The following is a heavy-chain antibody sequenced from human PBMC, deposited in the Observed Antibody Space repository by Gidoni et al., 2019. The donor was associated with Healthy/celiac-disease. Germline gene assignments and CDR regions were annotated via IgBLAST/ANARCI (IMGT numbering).Heavy chain of an antibody. D-gene: IGHD3-10*01. J-gene: IGHJ3*02. CDR2: ISSSSSYI. CDR3: AREAETYYYGSGTFDAFDI. CDR1: GFTFSSYS. V-gene: IGHV3-21*01. Sequence: EVQLVESGGGLVKPGGSLRLSCAASGFTFSSYSMNWVRQAPGKGLEWVSSISSSSSYIYYADSVKGRFTISRDNAKNSLYLQMNSLRAEDTAVYYCAREAETYYYGSGTFDAFDIWGQGTMVTVSS.